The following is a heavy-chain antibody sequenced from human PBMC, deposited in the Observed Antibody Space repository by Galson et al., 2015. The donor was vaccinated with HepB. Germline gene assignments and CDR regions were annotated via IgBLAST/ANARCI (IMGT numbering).Heavy chain of an antibody. V-gene: IGHV3-53*01. CDR3: ARDQSMSLPAAKAHYYYGMDV. CDR1: GFTVSSNY. D-gene: IGHD2-2*01. Sequence: SLRLSCAASGFTVSSNYMSWVRQAPGKGLEWVSVIYSGGSTYYADSVKGRFTISRDNSKNTLYLQMNNLRAEDTAVYYCARDQSMSLPAAKAHYYYGMDVWGQGTTVTVSS. J-gene: IGHJ6*02. CDR2: IYSGGST.